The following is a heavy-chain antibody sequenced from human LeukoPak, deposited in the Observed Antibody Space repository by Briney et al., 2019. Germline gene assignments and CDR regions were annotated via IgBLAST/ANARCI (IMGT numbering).Heavy chain of an antibody. J-gene: IGHJ4*02. CDR1: GFTFSSYG. V-gene: IGHV3-30*02. CDR2: IRYDGSNK. D-gene: IGHD3-22*01. CDR3: AKFSVTNYYDSSGGNY. Sequence: GGSLRLSCAASGFTFSSYGMHWVRQAPGKGLEWVAFIRYDGSNKYYADSVKGRFTISRDNSKNTLYLQMNSLRAEDTAVYYCAKFSVTNYYDSSGGNYWGQGTLVTVSS.